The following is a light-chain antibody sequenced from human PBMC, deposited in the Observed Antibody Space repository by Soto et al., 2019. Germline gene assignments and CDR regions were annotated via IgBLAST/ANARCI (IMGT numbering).Light chain of an antibody. CDR1: QSVSSDY. Sequence: EIVLTQSPGTLSLSPGERATLSCRASQSVSSDYLAWYQQKPGQAPRLLIYGTYSRATGIPDRFSGSGSGADFTLTISRLEPEDFAVYYCHQYGGSPPVTFGQGTKLEI. CDR3: HQYGGSPPVT. V-gene: IGKV3-20*01. CDR2: GTY. J-gene: IGKJ2*01.